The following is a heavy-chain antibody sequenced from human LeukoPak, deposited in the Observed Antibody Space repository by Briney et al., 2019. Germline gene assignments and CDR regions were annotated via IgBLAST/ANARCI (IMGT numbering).Heavy chain of an antibody. Sequence: GGSLRLSCAASGFTFSTYGMHWVRQAPGKGLEWVTLISYDGSKTFYADSVKGRFTISRDNSKNTVYLQMNSLRPEDTAVYYCASTVTTSDISVYWGQGILVTVSS. D-gene: IGHD4-17*01. CDR3: ASTVTTSDISVY. CDR1: GFTFSTYG. CDR2: ISYDGSKT. V-gene: IGHV3-30*03. J-gene: IGHJ4*02.